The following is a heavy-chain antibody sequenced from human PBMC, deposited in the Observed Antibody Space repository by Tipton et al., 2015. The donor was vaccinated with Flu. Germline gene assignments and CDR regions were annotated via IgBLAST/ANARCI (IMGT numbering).Heavy chain of an antibody. CDR1: GGSINSHY. CDR2: ISTSGST. D-gene: IGHD5-12*01. CDR3: ARDLRGYSGYTGGDAFDM. Sequence: TLSLTCTVSGGSINSHYWSWIRQPAGKGLEWIGRISTSGSTNYNASLESRVTMSRDTSKNHFSLRLSSATAADTALYYCARDLRGYSGYTGGDAFDMWGQGIMVTVSS. V-gene: IGHV4-4*07. J-gene: IGHJ3*02.